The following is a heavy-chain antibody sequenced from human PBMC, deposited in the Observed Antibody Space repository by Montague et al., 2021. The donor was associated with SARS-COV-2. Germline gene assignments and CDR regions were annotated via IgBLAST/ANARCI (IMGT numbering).Heavy chain of an antibody. D-gene: IGHD2-15*01. CDR1: GGSISSYY. CDR2: IYYSGST. CDR3: ARRGVGYCSGGSCYPAFDP. Sequence: SETLSLTCTVSGGSISSYYWSWIRQPPGKGLEWIGYIYYSGSTNXNPSLKSRVTISVDTSKNQFSLKLSSVTAADTAVYYCARRGVGYCSGGSCYPAFDPWGQGTLVTVSS. V-gene: IGHV4-59*01. J-gene: IGHJ5*02.